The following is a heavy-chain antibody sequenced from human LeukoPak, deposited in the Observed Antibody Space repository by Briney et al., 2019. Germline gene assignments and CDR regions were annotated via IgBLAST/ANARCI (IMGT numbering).Heavy chain of an antibody. D-gene: IGHD5-12*01. CDR3: ARPYSRESGYDFVFEY. V-gene: IGHV3-23*01. CDR2: ISGGGGLT. J-gene: IGHJ4*02. CDR1: GFTFSSYA. Sequence: GGSLRLSCAASGFTFSSYAMSWVRQAPGKGLEWVSAISGGGGLTYYADSVKGRFAISRDNSKNTLYLQMNSLRAEDTAVYYCARPYSRESGYDFVFEYWGQGTLVTVSS.